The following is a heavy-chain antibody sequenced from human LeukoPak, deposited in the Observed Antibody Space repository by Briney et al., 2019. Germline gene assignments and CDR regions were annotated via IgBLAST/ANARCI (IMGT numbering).Heavy chain of an antibody. CDR1: GFTFSSYA. CDR2: NSGSGGST. Sequence: PGGSLRLSCAASGFTFSSYAMSWVRQAPGKGLEWVSANSGSGGSTYYADSVKGRFTISRDNSKNTLYLQMNSLRAEDTAVYYCAKDSGYDSSGYYANYFDYWGQGTLVTVSS. V-gene: IGHV3-23*01. D-gene: IGHD3-22*01. J-gene: IGHJ4*02. CDR3: AKDSGYDSSGYYANYFDY.